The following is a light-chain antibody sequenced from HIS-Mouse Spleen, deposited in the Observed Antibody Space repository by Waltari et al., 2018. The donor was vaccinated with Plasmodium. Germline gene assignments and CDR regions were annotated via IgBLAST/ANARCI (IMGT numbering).Light chain of an antibody. CDR3: QQYNNWSFT. J-gene: IGKJ3*01. CDR2: GAS. V-gene: IGKV3-15*01. Sequence: EIVMTQSPATLSVSPGERATLSCRASQSVRSTLAWYQQKPGQAPRLLIYGASTRATGIPARFSGSGSGTEFTLTISSLQSEDFAVYYCQQYNNWSFTFGPGTKVDIK. CDR1: QSVRST.